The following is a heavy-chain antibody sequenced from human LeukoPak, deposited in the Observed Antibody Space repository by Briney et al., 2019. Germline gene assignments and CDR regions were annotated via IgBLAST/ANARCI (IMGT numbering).Heavy chain of an antibody. CDR3: AKGLSGSPPPY. Sequence: GGSLRLSCAASRFTFSRYGMHWVRQAPGKGLEWVAVISYDGSNKYYVDSVKGRFTISRDNSKSTLYLQMNSLRAEDTAVYYCAKGLSGSPPPYWGQGTLVTVSS. CDR1: RFTFSRYG. CDR2: ISYDGSNK. D-gene: IGHD3-10*01. V-gene: IGHV3-30*18. J-gene: IGHJ4*02.